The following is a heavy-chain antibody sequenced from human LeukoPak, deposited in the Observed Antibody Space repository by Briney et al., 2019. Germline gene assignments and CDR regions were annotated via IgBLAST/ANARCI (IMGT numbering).Heavy chain of an antibody. V-gene: IGHV3-7*01. D-gene: IGHD3/OR15-3a*01. CDR3: ARRFRDWGNAFDI. Sequence: GGSLRLSCAASGFTFSSYWMSWVRQAPGKGREGLANKKQDGSEKYYVDSAKGRFTISRDNAKNSLHLQMNSLRAEDTAVYYCARRFRDWGNAFDIWGQGTMVTVSS. J-gene: IGHJ3*02. CDR2: KKQDGSEK. CDR1: GFTFSSYW.